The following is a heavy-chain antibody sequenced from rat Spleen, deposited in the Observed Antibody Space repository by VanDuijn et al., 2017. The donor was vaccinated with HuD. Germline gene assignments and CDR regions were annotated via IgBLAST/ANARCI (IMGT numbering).Heavy chain of an antibody. J-gene: IGHJ4*01. CDR2: IGFDGGDT. V-gene: IGHV5-7*01. D-gene: IGHD1-8*01. CDR3: ARHAMYGSYDYVMDA. CDR1: GFTFSDYY. Sequence: EVQLVESGGGLVQPGRSLKLSCAASGFTFSDYYMAWVRQAPKKGLEWVATIGFDGGDTYYRDSVKGRFTISRDNAQNTLYLQMNSLRSEDTATYYCARHAMYGSYDYVMDAWGQGASVTVSS.